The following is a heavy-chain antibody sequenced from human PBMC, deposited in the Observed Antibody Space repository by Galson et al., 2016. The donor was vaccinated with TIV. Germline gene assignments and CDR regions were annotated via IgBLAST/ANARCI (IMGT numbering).Heavy chain of an antibody. V-gene: IGHV1-2*02. CDR2: IHPQNGGA. CDR1: GYSFTVYR. J-gene: IGHJ3*02. Sequence: SVKVSCKASGYSFTVYRVHWVRQAPGQGLEWMGWIHPQNGGANYAQKFQGRVTLTRDTSISTVYMELRRLKSDDTAVYFCTRGGGGAYTFDAFDIWGQGMLVTVSS. CDR3: TRGGGGAYTFDAFDI. D-gene: IGHD2/OR15-2a*01.